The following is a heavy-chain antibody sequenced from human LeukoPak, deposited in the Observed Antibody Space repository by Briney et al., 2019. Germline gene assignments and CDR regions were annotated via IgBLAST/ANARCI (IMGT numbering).Heavy chain of an antibody. J-gene: IGHJ4*02. D-gene: IGHD3-22*01. CDR2: IYYSGSI. CDR1: GASISSYY. Sequence: PSETLSLTCTVSGASISSYYWSWIRQPPGKGLEWIGDIYYSGSIKYNPSLKSRVTMSVDTSKNQFSLKLSSVTAADTAIYYCARENPSGYYNRPIDYWGQGTLVTVSS. V-gene: IGHV4-59*01. CDR3: ARENPSGYYNRPIDY.